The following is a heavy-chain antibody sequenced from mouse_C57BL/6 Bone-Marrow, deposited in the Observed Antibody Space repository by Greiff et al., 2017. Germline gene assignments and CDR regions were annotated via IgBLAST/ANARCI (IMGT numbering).Heavy chain of an antibody. D-gene: IGHD1-1*01. V-gene: IGHV1-82*01. J-gene: IGHJ3*01. CDR2: IYPGDGDT. CDR3: ARAYYGSSYVAY. Sequence: QVQLKESGPELVKPGASVKISCKASGYAFSSSWMNWVKQRPGKGLEWLGRIYPGDGDTNYNGKFKGKATLTADKSSSTAYMQISSRTSEDSAVYFCARAYYGSSYVAYWGQGTLVTVSA. CDR1: GYAFSSSW.